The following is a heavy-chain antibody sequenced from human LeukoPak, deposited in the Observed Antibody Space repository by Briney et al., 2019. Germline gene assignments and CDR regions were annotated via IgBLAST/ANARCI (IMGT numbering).Heavy chain of an antibody. V-gene: IGHV4-59*01. CDR3: ASLGGGGDY. CDR1: GGSISSYY. Sequence: SETLSLTCTVSGGSISSYYWSWIRQPPGKGLEWIGYISYSGSTNYNPSLKSRVTISVDTSKNQFSLKLRFMTAADTAVYYCASLGGGGDYWGQGTLVTVSS. CDR2: ISYSGST. J-gene: IGHJ4*02. D-gene: IGHD3-10*01.